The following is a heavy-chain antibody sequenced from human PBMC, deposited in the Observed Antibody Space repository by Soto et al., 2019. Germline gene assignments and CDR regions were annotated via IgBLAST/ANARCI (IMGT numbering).Heavy chain of an antibody. CDR3: GRVVEGATRHTDSDS. CDR1: GVFICNIHSF. J-gene: IGHJ5*02. V-gene: IGHV4-39*02. CDR2: VYHSGGS. D-gene: IGHD2-15*01. Sequence: EGLSGTCALAGVFICNIHSFCGWIRQPAGKGLEFIGSVYHSGGSYYNPSLKGRVTISVDTSNNQISLRVNSVTAADTAVYYCGRVVEGATRHTDSDSWGQGMLVTVSS.